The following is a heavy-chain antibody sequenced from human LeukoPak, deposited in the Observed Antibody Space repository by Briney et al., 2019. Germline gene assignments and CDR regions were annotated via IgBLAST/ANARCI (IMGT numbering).Heavy chain of an antibody. D-gene: IGHD2-21*01. Sequence: GGSLRLSCAASGFNFSSYWMSWLRQAPGKGLEGVANIKQDGSEKYYVDSVKGRFTISRDNAKNSLYLQMNSLRAEGTAVYYCARGHIPGYYYYYYYMDVWGKGTTVTVSS. V-gene: IGHV3-7*01. CDR2: IKQDGSEK. CDR1: GFNFSSYW. CDR3: ARGHIPGYYYYYYYMDV. J-gene: IGHJ6*03.